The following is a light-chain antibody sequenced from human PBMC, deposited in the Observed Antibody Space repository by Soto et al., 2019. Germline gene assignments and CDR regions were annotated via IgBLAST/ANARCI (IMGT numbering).Light chain of an antibody. J-gene: IGKJ5*01. CDR1: QNVFTN. Sequence: VMTQSPATLSVSPGESATLSCRASQNVFTNLAWYQQKPGQAPRLIXYGASTRATGVPARFSGSGSATEFTLTISSLQSEDFAIYYCQQYEDWPPITFGQGTRLEIK. CDR2: GAS. CDR3: QQYEDWPPIT. V-gene: IGKV3-15*01.